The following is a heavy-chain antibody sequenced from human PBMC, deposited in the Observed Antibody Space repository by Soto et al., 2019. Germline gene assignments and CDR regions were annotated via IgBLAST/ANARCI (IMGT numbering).Heavy chain of an antibody. CDR3: ARGTSDMTFDY. CDR2: IYYSGST. D-gene: IGHD1-7*01. J-gene: IGHJ4*02. CDR1: GGSISSYY. V-gene: IGHV4-59*01. Sequence: SETLSLTCTVSGGSISSYYWSWIRQPPGKGLEWIGYIYYSGSTNYNPSLKSRDTISVDTSKNQFSLKLSSVTAADTAVYYCARGTSDMTFDYWGQGTLVTVSS.